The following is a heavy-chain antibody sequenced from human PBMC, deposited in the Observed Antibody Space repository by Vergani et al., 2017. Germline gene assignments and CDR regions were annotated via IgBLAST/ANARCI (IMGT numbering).Heavy chain of an antibody. J-gene: IGHJ4*02. CDR3: ARAGGEAAASYDY. CDR2: IYSGGST. CDR1: GFTVSSNY. V-gene: IGHV3-53*02. Sequence: EVQLVETGGGLIQPGGSLRLSCAASGFTVSSNYMSWVRQAPGKGLEWVSVIYSGGSTYYADSVKGRFTISRDNSKNTLHLQMNSLRAEDTAVYYCARAGGEAAASYDYGGQGTLVTVSS. D-gene: IGHD6-13*01.